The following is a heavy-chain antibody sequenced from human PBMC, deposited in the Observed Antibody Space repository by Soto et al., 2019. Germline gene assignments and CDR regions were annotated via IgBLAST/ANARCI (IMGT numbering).Heavy chain of an antibody. CDR1: GGSISSGGYY. J-gene: IGHJ3*02. CDR2: IYYSGST. Sequence: SETLSLTCTVSGGSISSGGYYWSWIRQHPGKGLEWIGYIYYSGSTYYNPSLKSRVTISVDTSKNQFSLKLSSVTAADTAVYYGENKDSGGTEVFNIGGQGTRVPVSS. V-gene: IGHV4-31*03. D-gene: IGHD2-15*01. CDR3: ENKDSGGTEVFNI.